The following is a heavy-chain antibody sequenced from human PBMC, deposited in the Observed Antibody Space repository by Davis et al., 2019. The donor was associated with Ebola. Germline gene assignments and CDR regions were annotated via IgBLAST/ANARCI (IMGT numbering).Heavy chain of an antibody. V-gene: IGHV4-4*02. CDR3: ARGRSSTSCFCMDV. CDR2: IYHSGST. Sequence: PSETLSLTCAVSAGSISSSNWWSWVRQPPGKGLECIGEIYHSGSTNYNPSLKSRVTISVDKSKNQFSLKLSSVTAADTAVYYCARGRSSTSCFCMDVWGKGTTVTVSS. CDR1: AGSISSSNW. D-gene: IGHD2-2*01. J-gene: IGHJ6*03.